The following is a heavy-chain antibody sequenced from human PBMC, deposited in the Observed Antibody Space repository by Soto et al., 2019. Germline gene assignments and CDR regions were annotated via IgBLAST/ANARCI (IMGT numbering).Heavy chain of an antibody. CDR2: ISGSGSPI. V-gene: IGHV3-11*01. J-gene: IGHJ4*02. CDR1: GFTFSDYY. Sequence: GGSLRLSCAASGFTFSDYYMSWIRQAPGKGLEWVSYISGSGSPIYFADSVKGRFTISRDNAKNSMYLQMNSLRAEDTAVYYCERGNYNWNYDYWGQGTLVTVSS. CDR3: ERGNYNWNYDY. D-gene: IGHD1-7*01.